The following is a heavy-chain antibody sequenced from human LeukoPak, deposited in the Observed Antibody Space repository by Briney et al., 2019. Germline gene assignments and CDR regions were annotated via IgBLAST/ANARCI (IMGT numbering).Heavy chain of an antibody. CDR3: VRYNWNSMYNWFDP. V-gene: IGHV5-51*01. Sequence: GESLKISCKGSGYRFTSDWIGWVRQMPGKGLEWIGIIYPGDSDTRYSPSFQGQVTISADKSISTAYLQWSSLKASDTAIYYCVRYNWNSMYNWFDPWGQGTLVTVSS. CDR1: GYRFTSDW. J-gene: IGHJ5*02. CDR2: IYPGDSDT. D-gene: IGHD1-7*01.